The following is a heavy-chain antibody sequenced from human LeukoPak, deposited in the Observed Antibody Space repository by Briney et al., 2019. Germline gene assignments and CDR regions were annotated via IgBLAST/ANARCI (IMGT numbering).Heavy chain of an antibody. CDR3: TTSYYYGSGSYYNG. Sequence: GGSLRLSCAASGFTFSNAWMSWVRQAPGKGLEWVGRIKSKTDGGTTDYAAPVKGRFTISRDDSKNTLYLQMNSLRTEDTAVYYCTTSYYYGSGSYYNGWGQGTLVTVSS. J-gene: IGHJ4*02. D-gene: IGHD3-10*01. CDR2: IKSKTDGGTT. V-gene: IGHV3-15*01. CDR1: GFTFSNAW.